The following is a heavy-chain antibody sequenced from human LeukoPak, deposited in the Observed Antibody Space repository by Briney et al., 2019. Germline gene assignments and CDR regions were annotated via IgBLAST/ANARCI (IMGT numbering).Heavy chain of an antibody. CDR2: INHSGST. D-gene: IGHD6-19*01. CDR3: ARGLGSGWFDY. V-gene: IGHV4-34*01. J-gene: IGHJ4*02. CDR1: GGSFSGYY. Sequence: PSETLSLTCAVYGGSFSGYYWSWIRQPPGEGLEWIGEINHSGSTNYNPSLKSRVTISVDTSKNQFSLKLSSVTAADTAVYYCARGLGSGWFDYWGQGTLVTVSS.